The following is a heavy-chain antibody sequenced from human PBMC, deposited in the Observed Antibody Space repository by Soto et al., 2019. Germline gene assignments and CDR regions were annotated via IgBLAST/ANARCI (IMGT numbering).Heavy chain of an antibody. V-gene: IGHV1-69*14. CDR1: GGTFGHNG. Sequence: QVQLVQSGTEVTKPGSSVQVSCKLSGGTFGHNGISWVRQVPGQGLEWLGGIIPVYGTVNYALKFLGKVSINADKSTSTAYMELSGLRHEDTALYFCARDGGVTGMTTILDYWGQGTLIHVSS. CDR2: IIPVYGTV. D-gene: IGHD2-8*02. CDR3: ARDGGVTGMTTILDY. J-gene: IGHJ4*02.